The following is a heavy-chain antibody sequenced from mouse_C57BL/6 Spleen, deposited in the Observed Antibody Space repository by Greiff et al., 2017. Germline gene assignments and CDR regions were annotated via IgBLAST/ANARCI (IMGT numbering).Heavy chain of an antibody. Sequence: QVQLQQPGAELVKPGASVKMSCKASGYTFTSYWITWVKQRPGQGLEWIGDIYPGSGSTNYNEKFKGKDTLTVDTSSSTAYMQLSSLTSEDSAVYYCARYDYYGSGFYAMDYWGQGTSVTVSS. CDR1: GYTFTSYW. J-gene: IGHJ4*01. D-gene: IGHD1-1*01. CDR2: IYPGSGST. CDR3: ARYDYYGSGFYAMDY. V-gene: IGHV1-55*01.